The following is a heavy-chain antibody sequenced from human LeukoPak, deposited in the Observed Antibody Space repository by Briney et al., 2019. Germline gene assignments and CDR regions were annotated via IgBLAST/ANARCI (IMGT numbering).Heavy chain of an antibody. CDR3: AKDRGSSGWYDY. Sequence: PGGSLRLSCAASGFTFSSYSMNWVRQAPGKGLEWVSSISSSSSYIYYADSVKGRFTISRDNAKNSLYLQMNSLRAEDTAVYYCAKDRGSSGWYDYWGQGTLVTVSS. D-gene: IGHD6-19*01. CDR1: GFTFSSYS. V-gene: IGHV3-21*01. CDR2: ISSSSSYI. J-gene: IGHJ4*02.